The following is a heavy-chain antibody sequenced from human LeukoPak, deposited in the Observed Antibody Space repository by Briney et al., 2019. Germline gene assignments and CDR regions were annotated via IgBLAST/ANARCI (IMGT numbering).Heavy chain of an antibody. J-gene: IGHJ3*02. CDR1: GITISSYE. D-gene: IGHD6-13*01. Sequence: GGSLRLSCAASGITISSYEMNWVRKAPGPGLERVSYISSSGSTIYYADSVKGRFTISRDNAKNSLYLQMNSLRAEDTAVYYCARGLIAAADHDAFDIWGQGTMVTVSS. V-gene: IGHV3-48*03. CDR3: ARGLIAAADHDAFDI. CDR2: ISSSGSTI.